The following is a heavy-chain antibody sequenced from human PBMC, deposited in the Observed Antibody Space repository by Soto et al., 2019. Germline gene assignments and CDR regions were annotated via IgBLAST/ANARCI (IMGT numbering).Heavy chain of an antibody. D-gene: IGHD6-13*01. CDR1: GGSISSGGYY. V-gene: IGHV4-31*03. CDR3: ARDMSSRWYLNYYYGMDV. J-gene: IGHJ6*02. CDR2: IYYSGST. Sequence: QVQLQESGPGLVKPSQTLSLTCTVSGGSISSGGYYWSWIRQHPGKGLEWIGYIYYSGSTYYNPSLVRRVSISVDKSKNQFSLKLNSVTAADTAVYYCARDMSSRWYLNYYYGMDVWGQGTTVTVSS.